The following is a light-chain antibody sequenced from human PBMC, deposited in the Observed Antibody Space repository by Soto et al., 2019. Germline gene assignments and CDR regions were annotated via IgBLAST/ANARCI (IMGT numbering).Light chain of an antibody. J-gene: IGKJ1*01. Sequence: EIVLTQSPGTLSLSPGERATLSFRASQSVRSNYVAWYQQKPGQSPRLLIYAVSTRATGIPDTFSGSGSGTDFTLTISRLEPEDLGVYFCQQYCRSPWSFGQGTKVDIK. V-gene: IGKV3-20*01. CDR2: AVS. CDR1: QSVRSNY. CDR3: QQYCRSPWS.